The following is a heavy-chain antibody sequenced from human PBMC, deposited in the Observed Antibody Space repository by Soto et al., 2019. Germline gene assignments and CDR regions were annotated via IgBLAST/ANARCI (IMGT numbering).Heavy chain of an antibody. D-gene: IGHD2-2*01. CDR2: INPNSGGT. Sequence: ASVKVSCKASGYTFTGYYMHWVRQAPGQGLEWMGWINPNSGGTNYAQKFQGWVTMTRDTSISTAYMELSSLRSDDTAVYYCARDASRVVPAASYAGDAFDIWGQGTMVTVSS. J-gene: IGHJ3*02. CDR3: ARDASRVVPAASYAGDAFDI. CDR1: GYTFTGYY. V-gene: IGHV1-2*04.